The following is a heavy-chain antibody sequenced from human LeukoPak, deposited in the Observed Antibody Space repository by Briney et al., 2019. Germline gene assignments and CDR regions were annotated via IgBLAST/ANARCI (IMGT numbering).Heavy chain of an antibody. Sequence: SETLSLTCTVSGYSISSGYYWGWIRQPPGKGLEWIGSIYHSGSTYYNPSLKSRVTISVDTSKNQFSLKLSSVTAADTAVYYCAREWIQEDYYYYGMDVWGQGTTVTVSS. CDR1: GYSISSGYY. D-gene: IGHD5-18*01. J-gene: IGHJ6*02. CDR2: IYHSGST. CDR3: AREWIQEDYYYYGMDV. V-gene: IGHV4-38-2*02.